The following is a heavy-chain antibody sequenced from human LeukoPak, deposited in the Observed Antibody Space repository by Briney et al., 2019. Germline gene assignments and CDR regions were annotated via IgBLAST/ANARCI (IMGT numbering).Heavy chain of an antibody. CDR2: INHSGST. J-gene: IGHJ4*02. Sequence: SETLSLTCTVSGGSISSSSYYWSWIRQPPGKGLEWIGEINHSGSTNYNPSLKSRVTISVDTSKNQFSLKLSSVTAADTAVYYCARHFSGYRRVFTMVRGVPQYFDYWGQGTLVTVSS. D-gene: IGHD3-10*01. V-gene: IGHV4-39*01. CDR1: GGSISSSSYY. CDR3: ARHFSGYRRVFTMVRGVPQYFDY.